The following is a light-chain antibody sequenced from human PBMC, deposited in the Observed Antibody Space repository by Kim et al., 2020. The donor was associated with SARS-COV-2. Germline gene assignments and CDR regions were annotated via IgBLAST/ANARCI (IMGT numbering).Light chain of an antibody. Sequence: DIQMTQSPSSLSASVGDRVTITCQASQDITNSLNWYQQSPGKAPKLLISAASSLETGVPSRFSGSGFGTHFTFTISSLQPEDVGTYFCQQSHTLATFLGGTKV. CDR3: QQSHTLAT. V-gene: IGKV1-33*01. CDR2: AAS. CDR1: QDITNS. J-gene: IGKJ4*01.